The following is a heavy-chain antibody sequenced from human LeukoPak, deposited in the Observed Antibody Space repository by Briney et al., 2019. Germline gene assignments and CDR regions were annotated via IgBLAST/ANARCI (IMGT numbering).Heavy chain of an antibody. V-gene: IGHV4-61*02. CDR1: GGSISSGGYY. D-gene: IGHD1-26*01. J-gene: IGHJ6*03. CDR2: IYSSGST. Sequence: PSQTLSLTCTVSGGSISSGGYYWSWIRQPAGKGLEWIGRIYSSGSTTYNPSLKSRVTMSVDTSKNQFSLRLSSVTAADTAVYYCARWGREQLQSSYYYYHYMDVWGKGTTVTVSS. CDR3: ARWGREQLQSSYYYYHYMDV.